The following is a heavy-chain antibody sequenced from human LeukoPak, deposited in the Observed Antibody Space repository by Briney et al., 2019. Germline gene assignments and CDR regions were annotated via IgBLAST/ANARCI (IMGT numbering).Heavy chain of an antibody. CDR2: ISRMGFTT. Sequence: GGSLRLSCAVSGFTLDNTAMCWVRQAPGKGLEWISGISRMGFTTYYADSVNGRFTISRDTSKNTLYLQMDTLRPEDTALYYCAKEEVPNDYWGQGTLVTVYS. J-gene: IGHJ4*02. V-gene: IGHV3-23*01. CDR1: GFTLDNTA. CDR3: AKEEVPNDY.